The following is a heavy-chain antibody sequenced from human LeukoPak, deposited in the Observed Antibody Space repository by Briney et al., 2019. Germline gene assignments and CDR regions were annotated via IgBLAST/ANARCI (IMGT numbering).Heavy chain of an antibody. Sequence: PGGSLRLSCAASGFTFSSYAMSWVRQAPGKGLEWVSGISGSGASTYYADSVKGRFTISRDNPKNTLYLQMNSLRAEDTAVYYCAKVPRQHDNWFDPWGQGTLVTVSS. CDR2: ISGSGAST. D-gene: IGHD6-13*01. CDR3: AKVPRQHDNWFDP. CDR1: GFTFSSYA. V-gene: IGHV3-23*01. J-gene: IGHJ5*02.